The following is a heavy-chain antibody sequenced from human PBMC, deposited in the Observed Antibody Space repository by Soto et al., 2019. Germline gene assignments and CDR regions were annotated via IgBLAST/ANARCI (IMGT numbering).Heavy chain of an antibody. V-gene: IGHV1-69*01. D-gene: IGHD2-15*01. Sequence: QVQLVQSGAEVKKPGSSVKVSCKASGGTFSSYAISWVRQAPGQGLEWMGGIIPIFGTANYAQKFQGRVTITADESTSTTYMELSSLRSEDTAVYYCARDSKLCSGGSCYLFDYWGQGTLVTVSS. CDR2: IIPIFGTA. CDR3: ARDSKLCSGGSCYLFDY. J-gene: IGHJ4*02. CDR1: GGTFSSYA.